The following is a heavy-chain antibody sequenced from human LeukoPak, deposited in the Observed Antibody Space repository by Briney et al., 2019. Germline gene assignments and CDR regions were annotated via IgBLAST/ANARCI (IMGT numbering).Heavy chain of an antibody. CDR3: AKVHRIVRVQGAFDV. CDR2: ISWNTGTI. V-gene: IGHV3-9*01. J-gene: IGHJ3*01. CDR1: GFTFGDYA. Sequence: PGRSLRLSCAASGFTFGDYAMHWVRQVPGKGLEWVSGISWNTGTIEYADSVKGRFTISRDNAKNSLFLQMNSLKPEDTALYYCAKVHRIVRVQGAFDVWGQGTMVTVSS. D-gene: IGHD1-26*01.